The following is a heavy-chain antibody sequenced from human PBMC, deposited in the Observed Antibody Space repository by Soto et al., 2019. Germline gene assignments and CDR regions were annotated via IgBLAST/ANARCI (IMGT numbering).Heavy chain of an antibody. D-gene: IGHD3-22*01. CDR2: ISSSGSTI. CDR1: GFTFSSYE. V-gene: IGHV3-48*03. J-gene: IGHJ4*02. Sequence: GGSLRLSCAASGFTFSSYEMNWVRQAPGKGLEWVSYISSSGSTIYYADSVKGRFTISRDNAKNSLYLQMNSLRAEDTAVYYCARAYYYDSSGYPFDYWGQGTLVTVSS. CDR3: ARAYYYDSSGYPFDY.